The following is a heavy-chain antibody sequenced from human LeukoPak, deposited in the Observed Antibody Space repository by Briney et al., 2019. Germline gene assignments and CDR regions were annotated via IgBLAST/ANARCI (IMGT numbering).Heavy chain of an antibody. D-gene: IGHD3-22*01. V-gene: IGHV4-59*01. CDR2: IYYSGST. J-gene: IGHJ3*02. CDR1: GGSISSYY. Sequence: SETLSLTCTVSGGSISSYYWSWIRQPPGKGLEWIGYIYYSGSTNYNPSLKSRVTISVDTSKNQFSLKLSSVTAADTAVYYCARDQSDSSGYSAFDIWAQGTMVTVSS. CDR3: ARDQSDSSGYSAFDI.